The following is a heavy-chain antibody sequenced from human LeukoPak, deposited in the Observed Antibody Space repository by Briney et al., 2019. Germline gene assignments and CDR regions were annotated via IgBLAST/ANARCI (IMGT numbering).Heavy chain of an antibody. CDR2: LNPNSGGT. J-gene: IGHJ4*02. V-gene: IGHV1-2*02. Sequence: PVASVKVSCKASGYTFTAYYMHWVRQAPGQGLEWMGWLNPNSGGTNYAQKLQGRVTMTTDTSTSTAYMELRSLRSDDTAVYYCARDRLRWELSSFDYWGQGTLVTVSS. CDR3: ARDRLRWELSSFDY. D-gene: IGHD1-26*01. CDR1: GYTFTAYY.